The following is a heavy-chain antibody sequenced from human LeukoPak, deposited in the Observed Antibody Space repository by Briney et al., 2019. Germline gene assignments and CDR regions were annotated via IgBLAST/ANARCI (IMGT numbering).Heavy chain of an antibody. Sequence: SETLSLTCAVYGGSFSGYYWSWIRQPPGKGLDWIGEINHSGSTNYNPSLKSRVTISVDTSKNQFSLKLSSVTAADTAVYYCARKYSSSSYYFDYWGQGTLVTVSS. CDR3: ARKYSSSSYYFDY. CDR1: GGSFSGYY. J-gene: IGHJ4*02. D-gene: IGHD6-6*01. CDR2: INHSGST. V-gene: IGHV4-34*01.